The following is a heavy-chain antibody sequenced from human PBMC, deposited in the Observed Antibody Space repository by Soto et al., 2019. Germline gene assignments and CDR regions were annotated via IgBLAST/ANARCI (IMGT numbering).Heavy chain of an antibody. V-gene: IGHV3-7*04. Sequence: EVQLVESGGGLVQPGVSLRLSCEASGLTFSSYWMSWVRQAPGKGLGWVAIIKEDGTEIYYVDSVKGRFTISRDNAKSSLYLQMNSLRAEDTAVYDCARDGDGYNRVAFDIWGQGIMVTVSS. J-gene: IGHJ3*02. CDR1: GLTFSSYW. D-gene: IGHD5-12*01. CDR3: ARDGDGYNRVAFDI. CDR2: IKEDGTEI.